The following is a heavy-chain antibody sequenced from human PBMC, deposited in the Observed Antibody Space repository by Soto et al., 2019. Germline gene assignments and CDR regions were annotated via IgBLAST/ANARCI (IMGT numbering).Heavy chain of an antibody. CDR1: GCTFSSYA. CDR2: IIPIFGTA. J-gene: IGHJ4*02. D-gene: IGHD3-10*01. CDR3: ARMPSYYNIRPFDY. Sequence: SVNVSCKASGCTFSSYAISWVRQAPGQGLEWMGGIIPIFGTANYAQKFQGRVTITADEYTSTAYMELSSLRSEATAVYYCARMPSYYNIRPFDYWGQGTLVTVSS. V-gene: IGHV1-69*13.